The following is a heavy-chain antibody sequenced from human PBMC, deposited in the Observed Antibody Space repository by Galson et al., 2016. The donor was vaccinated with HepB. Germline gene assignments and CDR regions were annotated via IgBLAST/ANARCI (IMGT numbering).Heavy chain of an antibody. CDR2: IYHSGST. D-gene: IGHD2-2*02. CDR1: GASISSSNW. Sequence: SETLSLTCVVSGASISSSNWWSWVRQPPGKGLEWIGEIYHSGSTNYNPSLKSRVTISVDKSKNQFSLELSSLRSEDTAVYYCARDGGYCSSTSCYNDAFDIWGRGTMVTVSS. CDR3: ARDGGYCSSTSCYNDAFDI. J-gene: IGHJ3*02. V-gene: IGHV4-4*02.